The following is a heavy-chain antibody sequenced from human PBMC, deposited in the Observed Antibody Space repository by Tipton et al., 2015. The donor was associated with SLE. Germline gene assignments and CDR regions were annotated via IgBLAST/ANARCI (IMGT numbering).Heavy chain of an antibody. CDR1: GYSISSNYC. J-gene: IGHJ3*02. CDR3: ARGCSSTSCYTNAFDI. CDR2: ICHSGST. Sequence: TLSLTCAVSGYSISSNYCWGWIRQPPGKGLEWIGSICHSGSTYYNPSLQSRVTISRDTSKNQFSLKLTSVTAADTAVYYCARGCSSTSCYTNAFDIWGQGTMVTVSS. V-gene: IGHV4-38-2*01. D-gene: IGHD2-2*02.